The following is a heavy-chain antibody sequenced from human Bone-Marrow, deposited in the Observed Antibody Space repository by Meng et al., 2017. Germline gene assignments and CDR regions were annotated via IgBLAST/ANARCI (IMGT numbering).Heavy chain of an antibody. CDR1: GYIFTSYY. D-gene: IGHD3-10*01. CDR2: INPSGGST. J-gene: IGHJ3*02. V-gene: IGHV1-46*01. CDR3: ARDDAKLNDAFDI. Sequence: ASVKVSCKASGYIFTSYYMHWVRQAPGQGLEWMGIINPSGGSTSYAQKFQGRVTMTRDTSTSTVYMKLSSLRSEDTAVYYCARDDAKLNDAFDIWGQGTMVTVSS.